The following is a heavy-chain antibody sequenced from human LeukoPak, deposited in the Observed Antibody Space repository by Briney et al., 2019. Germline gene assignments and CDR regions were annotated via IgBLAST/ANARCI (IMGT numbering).Heavy chain of an antibody. CDR1: GGSISSSSYY. Sequence: SETLSLTCTVSGGSISSSSYYWGWIRQPPGKGLEWIGSIHYSGSTNYNPSLKSRVTISVDTSKNQFSLKLGSVTAADTAVYYCAKDVAVDLLNWFDPWGQGTLVTVSS. CDR2: IHYSGST. CDR3: AKDVAVDLLNWFDP. D-gene: IGHD6-19*01. J-gene: IGHJ5*02. V-gene: IGHV4-39*07.